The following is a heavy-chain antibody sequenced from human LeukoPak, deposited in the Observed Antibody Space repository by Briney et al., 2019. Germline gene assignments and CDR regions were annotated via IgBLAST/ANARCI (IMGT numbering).Heavy chain of an antibody. D-gene: IGHD1-26*01. Sequence: PSETLSLTCTVSGGSIGSFYWTWIRQSPGKGLEWIGYIYNTGTTNYNPSLKSRVTISVDTSKNQFSLKLSSVTAADTAVYYCARDAYSGSYLFEDWGQGTLVTVSS. CDR2: IYNTGTT. CDR1: GGSIGSFY. J-gene: IGHJ4*02. V-gene: IGHV4-4*08. CDR3: ARDAYSGSYLFED.